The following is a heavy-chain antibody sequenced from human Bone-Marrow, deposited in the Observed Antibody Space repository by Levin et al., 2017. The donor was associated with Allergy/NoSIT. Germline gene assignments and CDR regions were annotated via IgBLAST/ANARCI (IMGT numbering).Heavy chain of an antibody. CDR2: INPNSGGT. V-gene: IGHV1-2*02. D-gene: IGHD3-10*01. J-gene: IGHJ5*02. CDR1: GYTFTGYY. Sequence: AASVKVSCKASGYTFTGYYMHWVRQAPGQGLEWMGWINPNSGGTNYAQKFQGRVTMTRDTSISTAYMELSRLRSDDTAVYYCARVLRGSGRNWFDPWGQGTLVTVSS. CDR3: ARVLRGSGRNWFDP.